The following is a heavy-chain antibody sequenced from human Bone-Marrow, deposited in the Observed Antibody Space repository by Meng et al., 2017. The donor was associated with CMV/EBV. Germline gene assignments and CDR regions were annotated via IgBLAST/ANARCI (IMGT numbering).Heavy chain of an antibody. V-gene: IGHV3-7*01. CDR2: IKHDGSEK. CDR3: ARDFGPLRD. Sequence: GGSLKISWAASGFDFSSYWMSWVRQAPGKGPQWVDNIKHDGSEKYYLVSAKGRFTISRDNAKNSLYLQMSSLRTGDSAVYYCARDFGPLRDWGQGTLVTVSS. J-gene: IGHJ4*02. CDR1: GFDFSSYW. D-gene: IGHD3-10*01.